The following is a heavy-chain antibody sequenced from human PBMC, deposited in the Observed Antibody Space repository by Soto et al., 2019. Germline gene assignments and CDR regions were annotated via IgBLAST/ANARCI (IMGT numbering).Heavy chain of an antibody. Sequence: SVKVSCKASGGTFRNSAINWVRQAPGQGLEWMGGIIPIFDSANYARKFQGRVRITADESTSTAYMELSSLRSEDTAVYFCARGLGDSYCGDDCHPFYYHYRMDVWGQGTSDTVSS. J-gene: IGHJ6*02. CDR3: ARGLGDSYCGDDCHPFYYHYRMDV. D-gene: IGHD2-21*02. CDR1: GGTFRNSA. V-gene: IGHV1-69*13. CDR2: IIPIFDSA.